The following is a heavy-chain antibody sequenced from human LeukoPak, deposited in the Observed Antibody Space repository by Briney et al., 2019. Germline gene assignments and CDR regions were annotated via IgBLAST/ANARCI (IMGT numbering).Heavy chain of an antibody. J-gene: IGHJ4*02. Sequence: ASVKVSCKASGYTFTGYYMHWVRQAPGQGLEWMGWINPNRGGTNYAQKFEGRVTMTTDTSISTGYMELSRLSSDDTALYYCAISGDAYNSPFDYWGQGTLVTVSS. CDR1: GYTFTGYY. V-gene: IGHV1-2*02. D-gene: IGHD5-24*01. CDR2: INPNRGGT. CDR3: AISGDAYNSPFDY.